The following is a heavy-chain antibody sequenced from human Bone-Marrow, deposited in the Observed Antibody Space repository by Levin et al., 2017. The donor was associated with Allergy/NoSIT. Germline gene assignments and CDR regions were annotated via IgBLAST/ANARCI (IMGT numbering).Heavy chain of an antibody. CDR3: ARRGQTFGMFYY. Sequence: SVKGRFTISRDNAKSSLYLQMNSLRVEDTAVYYCARRGQTFGMFYYWGQGTLVTVSS. J-gene: IGHJ4*02. D-gene: IGHD3-3*01. V-gene: IGHV3-48*01.